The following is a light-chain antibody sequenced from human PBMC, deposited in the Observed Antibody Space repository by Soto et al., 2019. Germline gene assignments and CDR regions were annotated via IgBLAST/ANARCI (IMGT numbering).Light chain of an antibody. Sequence: DIVMTQSPLSLPVTPGEPASISCRSSQSLYSNGNNYLDWFLQKPGRSPQVLIYLVSHRASGVPDRFSGSGSGTDFTLKISTVEAEDVGIYYCMQALQTPLTFGGGTKVEI. J-gene: IGKJ4*01. CDR1: QSLYSNGNNY. CDR2: LVS. CDR3: MQALQTPLT. V-gene: IGKV2-28*01.